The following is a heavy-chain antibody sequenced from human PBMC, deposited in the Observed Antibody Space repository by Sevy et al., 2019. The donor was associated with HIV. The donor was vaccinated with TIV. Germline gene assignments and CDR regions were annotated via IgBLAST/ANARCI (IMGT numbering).Heavy chain of an antibody. CDR3: ARGQLLWFGELLLNWFDP. Sequence: ASVKVSCKASGYTFTSYDINWVRQATGQGLEWMGWMNPNSGNTGYAQKFQGRVTMTRNTSIGTAYMELGSLRSEDTAVYYCARGQLLWFGELLLNWFDPWGQGTLVTVSS. CDR2: MNPNSGNT. V-gene: IGHV1-8*01. CDR1: GYTFTSYD. D-gene: IGHD3-10*01. J-gene: IGHJ5*02.